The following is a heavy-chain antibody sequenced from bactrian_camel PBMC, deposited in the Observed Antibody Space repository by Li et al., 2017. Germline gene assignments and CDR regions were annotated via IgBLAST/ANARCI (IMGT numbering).Heavy chain of an antibody. J-gene: IGHJ4*01. CDR3: AVSHDAPIEVGPPLRY. CDR2: IDVDGTT. CDR1: GYFTASYC. D-gene: IGHD5*01. V-gene: IGHV3S1*01. Sequence: HVQLVESGGGSVQAGGSLTLNCSASGYFTASYCMGWFRQAAGKRREGVVAIDVDGTTKYADSVQGRFTISRDTAKNTVYLQMNSLKSEDTALYYCAVSHDAPIEVGPPLRYWGRGTQVTVS.